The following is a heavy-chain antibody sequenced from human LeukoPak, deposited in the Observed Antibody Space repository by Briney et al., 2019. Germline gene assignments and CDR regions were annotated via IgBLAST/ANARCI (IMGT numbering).Heavy chain of an antibody. J-gene: IGHJ4*02. CDR1: GGSISSYY. D-gene: IGHD6-19*01. Sequence: SETLSLTCTVSGGSISSYYWSWIRQPPGKGLEWIGYIYNSGSTNYNPSLKSRVTISVDTSKNQFSLKLGSVTAADTAVYYCARQTLSSGWSYFDCWGQGTLVTVSS. CDR3: ARQTLSSGWSYFDC. CDR2: IYNSGST. V-gene: IGHV4-59*08.